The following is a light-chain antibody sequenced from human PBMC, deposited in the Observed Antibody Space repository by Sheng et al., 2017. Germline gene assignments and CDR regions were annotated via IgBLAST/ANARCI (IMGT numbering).Light chain of an antibody. CDR2: AAS. CDR3: QQYYDQPPLT. Sequence: DIHMTQSPSSLSASVGDRVTITCRASRVIYNSLAWYQQETREIPQILLHAASKLETGVPSRFSGSGSGTDYTLTISGLQPEDFATYYCQQYYDQPPLTFGGGTKVEIK. J-gene: IGKJ4*02. CDR1: RVIYNS. V-gene: IGKV1-NL1*01.